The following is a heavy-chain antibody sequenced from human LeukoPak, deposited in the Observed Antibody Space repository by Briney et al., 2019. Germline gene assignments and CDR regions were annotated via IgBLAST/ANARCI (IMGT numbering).Heavy chain of an antibody. CDR1: GYSFTSYG. Sequence: ASVKVSCKASGYSFTSYGISWVRQAPGQGLEWMGWISAYNGNTNYAQMLQGRVTMTTDTSTSTAYMELRSLRSDDTAVYYCARGRQLYSYGYDWFDPWGQGTLVTVSS. V-gene: IGHV1-18*01. CDR3: ARGRQLYSYGYDWFDP. D-gene: IGHD5-18*01. CDR2: ISAYNGNT. J-gene: IGHJ5*02.